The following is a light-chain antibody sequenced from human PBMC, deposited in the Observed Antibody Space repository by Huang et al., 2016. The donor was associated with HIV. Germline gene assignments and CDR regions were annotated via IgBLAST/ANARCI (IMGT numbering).Light chain of an antibody. Sequence: IQFTQSPSSLSTSLGDRITITCRDSQSINHYLTWYQQKPWKAPKFLIYGASTLDTWVPSRFSGSGSVTDFTLTISCLQPEDFATYYCQQLNSYPLTFGGGTKVEIK. CDR2: GAS. CDR3: QQLNSYPLT. V-gene: IGKV1-9*01. CDR1: QSINHY. J-gene: IGKJ4*01.